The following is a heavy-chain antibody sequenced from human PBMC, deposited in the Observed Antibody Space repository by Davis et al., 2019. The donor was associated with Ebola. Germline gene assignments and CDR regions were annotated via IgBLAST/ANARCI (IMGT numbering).Heavy chain of an antibody. CDR3: ARPGRSKLPGY. CDR1: GFTFSSYS. Sequence: PGGSLRLSCAASGFTFSSYSMNWVRQAPGKGLEWISDISNTGNSIYYADSVKGRFTISRDNAKNLLYLEMNSLRDEDTAVYYCARPGRSKLPGYWGQGTLVTVSS. CDR2: ISNTGNSI. J-gene: IGHJ4*02. D-gene: IGHD2-15*01. V-gene: IGHV3-48*02.